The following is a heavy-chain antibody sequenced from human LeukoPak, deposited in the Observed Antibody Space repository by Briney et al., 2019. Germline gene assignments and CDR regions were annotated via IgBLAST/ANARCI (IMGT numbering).Heavy chain of an antibody. Sequence: PGGSLRLSCAASGFTFSDYYMSWIRQAPDKGLEWVAVISDDGNTEFHTDSVKGRFTISRDNSKNTLYLQMNSLRAEDTAIYYCAKKALPGSAVAGIDYWGQGTLVTVSS. D-gene: IGHD6-19*01. CDR3: AKKALPGSAVAGIDY. CDR1: GFTFSDYY. V-gene: IGHV3-30*18. J-gene: IGHJ4*02. CDR2: ISDDGNTE.